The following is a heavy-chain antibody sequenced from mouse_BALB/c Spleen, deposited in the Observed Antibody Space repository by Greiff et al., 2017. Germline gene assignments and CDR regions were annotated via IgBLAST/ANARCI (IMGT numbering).Heavy chain of an antibody. J-gene: IGHJ1*01. CDR1: GFSLTSYG. CDR3: ARNCDTAIYWYFDV. Sequence: QVQLKESGPGLVQPSQSLSITCTVSGFSLTSYGVHWVRQSPGKGLEWLGVIWSGGSTDYNAAFISRLSISKDNSKSQVFFKMNSLQANDTAIYYCARNCDTAIYWYFDVWGAGTTVTVSS. V-gene: IGHV2-2*02. D-gene: IGHD1-2*01. CDR2: IWSGGST.